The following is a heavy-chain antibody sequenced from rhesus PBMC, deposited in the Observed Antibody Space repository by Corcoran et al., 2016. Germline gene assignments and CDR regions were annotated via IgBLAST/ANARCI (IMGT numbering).Heavy chain of an antibody. CDR1: GGSVSSSNR. CDR3: AGEYCTGSGCFNFDY. D-gene: IGHD2-21*01. CDR2: ISGVSGST. V-gene: IGHV4-65*01. J-gene: IGHJ4*01. Sequence: QVQPQESGPGLVKPSETMSLTCAVSGGSVSSSNRRSWISQPPGKGLEWIGYISGVSGSTDYNPSLKNRVTISTDTSKNQSSLKLSSLTAADTAVYYCAGEYCTGSGCFNFDYWGQGVLVTVSS.